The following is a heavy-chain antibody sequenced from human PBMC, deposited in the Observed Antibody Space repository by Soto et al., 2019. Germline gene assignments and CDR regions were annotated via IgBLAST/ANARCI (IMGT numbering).Heavy chain of an antibody. D-gene: IGHD1-7*01. CDR1: GRTFSNYG. Sequence: EVRLLESGGGLVKPGGSLRLSCATSGRTFSNYGMSWVRQAPGGGLVWVTSMSGSSSTTYYADSVRGRFTISRDRSKNTLYLQMSSLRAEDTALYYCAKNQERELPRVIDFWGQGTLVTVSS. CDR3: AKNQERELPRVIDF. V-gene: IGHV3-23*01. CDR2: MSGSSSTT. J-gene: IGHJ4*02.